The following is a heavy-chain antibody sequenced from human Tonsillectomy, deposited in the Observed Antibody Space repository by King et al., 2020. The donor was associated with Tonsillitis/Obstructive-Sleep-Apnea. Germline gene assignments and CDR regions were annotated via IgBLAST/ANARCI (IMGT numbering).Heavy chain of an antibody. CDR1: GGSISSYY. D-gene: IGHD2-2*02. Sequence: VQLQESGPGLVKPSETLSLTCTVSGGSISSYYWSWIRQPPGKGLEWIGYIYYSGSTNYNPSLKSRVTISIDTSKNQFSLKLTSVTAADTAVYYCAGTGAIGNWFDPGGQGTLVTVSS. J-gene: IGHJ5*02. CDR2: IYYSGST. CDR3: AGTGAIGNWFDP. V-gene: IGHV4-59*08.